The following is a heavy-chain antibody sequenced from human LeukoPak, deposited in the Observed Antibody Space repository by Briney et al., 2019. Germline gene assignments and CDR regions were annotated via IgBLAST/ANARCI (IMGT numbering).Heavy chain of an antibody. Sequence: PSETRSLTCTVSGGSISSYYWSWIRQPPGKGLEWIGYIYYSGSTNYNPSLKSRVTISVDTSKNQFSLKLSSVTAADTAVYYCARDARYYDSSGYYYWLDHWGQGTLVTVSS. D-gene: IGHD3-22*01. V-gene: IGHV4-59*01. CDR2: IYYSGST. J-gene: IGHJ5*02. CDR3: ARDARYYDSSGYYYWLDH. CDR1: GGSISSYY.